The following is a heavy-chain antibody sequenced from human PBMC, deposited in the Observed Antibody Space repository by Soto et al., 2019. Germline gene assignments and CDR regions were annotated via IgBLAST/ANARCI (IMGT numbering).Heavy chain of an antibody. Sequence: GGSLRLSCAASGFTFSSYGMHWVRQAPGKGLEWVAVISYDGSNKYYADSVKGRFTISRDNAKNTLYLQMNSLRAEDTALYYCARGVRGYDFWSGYYSDAFDIWGQGTMVTVSS. D-gene: IGHD3-3*01. J-gene: IGHJ3*02. CDR1: GFTFSSYG. CDR3: ARGVRGYDFWSGYYSDAFDI. V-gene: IGHV3-30*03. CDR2: ISYDGSNK.